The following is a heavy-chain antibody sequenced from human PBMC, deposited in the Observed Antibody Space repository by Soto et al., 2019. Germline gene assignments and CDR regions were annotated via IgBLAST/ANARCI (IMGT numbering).Heavy chain of an antibody. Sequence: EVQLVESGGGLVKPGGSLRLSCAASGFTFTNAWINWVRQAPGKGLEWVGRIKSKTDGGTTDYAEPVKGRFAISRDDSNNMVYLQMNSLNIEDTAVYYFTTDSYSTIIIVRFDYWGHGTLVSVSS. CDR2: IKSKTDGGTT. CDR1: GFTFTNAW. J-gene: IGHJ4*01. CDR3: TTDSYSTIIIVRFDY. V-gene: IGHV3-15*07. D-gene: IGHD2-8*01.